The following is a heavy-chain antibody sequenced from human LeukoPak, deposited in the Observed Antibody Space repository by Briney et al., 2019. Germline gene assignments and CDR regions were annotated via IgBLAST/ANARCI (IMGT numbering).Heavy chain of an antibody. Sequence: PGGSLRLSCAASGFTFSSYGMHWVRQAPGKGLEWVAYIRYDGTTTNYADSVKGRLTISRDNSKNTLYLQMNSLRDDDTAVYYCAKDYDHVWGSYRYPFDSWGQGTLVTVSS. J-gene: IGHJ4*02. CDR2: IRYDGTTT. CDR3: AKDYDHVWGSYRYPFDS. CDR1: GFTFSSYG. D-gene: IGHD3-16*02. V-gene: IGHV3-30*02.